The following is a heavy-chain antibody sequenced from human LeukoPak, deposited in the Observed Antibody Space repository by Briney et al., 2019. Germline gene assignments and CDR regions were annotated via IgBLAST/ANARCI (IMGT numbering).Heavy chain of an antibody. V-gene: IGHV3-23*01. CDR2: ITDAVGST. CDR1: GFTFSSSS. CDR3: AKEIFSGLLYIDY. J-gene: IGHJ4*02. Sequence: GSLRLSCAASGFTFSSSSISWVRQAPGKGLEWVSAITDAVGSTHYADSVKGRFTISSDNSKNTVYLQMNSLRPEDMAVYYCAKEIFSGLLYIDYWGQGTLVTVSS. D-gene: IGHD5-12*01.